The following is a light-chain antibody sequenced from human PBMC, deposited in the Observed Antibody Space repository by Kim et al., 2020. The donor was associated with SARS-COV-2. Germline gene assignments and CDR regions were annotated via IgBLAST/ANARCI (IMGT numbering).Light chain of an antibody. CDR1: SSDVGRYYY. CDR2: DVN. J-gene: IGLJ3*02. CDR3: CSYAGSYTWL. Sequence: GQSVTISCTGTSSDVGRYYYVSWYQQHPGKVPKLIIYDVNKRPSGVPDRFSGAKSGNTASLTISGLQADDEADYYCCSYAGSYTWLFGEGTKVTVL. V-gene: IGLV2-11*03.